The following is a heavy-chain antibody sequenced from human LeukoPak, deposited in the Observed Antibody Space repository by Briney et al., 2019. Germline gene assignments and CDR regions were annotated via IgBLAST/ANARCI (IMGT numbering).Heavy chain of an antibody. D-gene: IGHD6-6*01. J-gene: IGHJ6*02. CDR1: GGSIRSSYYY. Sequence: PSETLSLTCTVSGGSIRSSYYYWGWIRQPPGKGLEWIGSIYDSGSTYYNPSLKSRVTISVDTSKNQFSLKLSSVTAADTAMYYCARVSIARYYYGTDVWGQGTTVTVSS. V-gene: IGHV4-39*07. CDR2: IYDSGST. CDR3: ARVSIARYYYGTDV.